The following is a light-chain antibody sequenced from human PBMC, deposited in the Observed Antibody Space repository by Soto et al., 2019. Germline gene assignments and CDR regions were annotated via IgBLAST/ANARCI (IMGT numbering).Light chain of an antibody. Sequence: VLKQFPATLSLKPGESATLSCRASQIVSSHLAWYQHKPSRAPRLLIYAASNRATGIPARFSGSGAGTDFTLTISSLEPEDFGVYYCQQRSDWPLTFGGGTNVDIK. CDR1: QIVSSH. CDR3: QQRSDWPLT. J-gene: IGKJ4*01. CDR2: AAS. V-gene: IGKV3-11*01.